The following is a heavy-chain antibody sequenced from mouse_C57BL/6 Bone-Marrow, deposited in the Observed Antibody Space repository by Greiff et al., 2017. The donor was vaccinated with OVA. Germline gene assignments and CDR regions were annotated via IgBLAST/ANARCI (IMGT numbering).Heavy chain of an antibody. CDR1: GYTFTSYW. CDR3: ARRGVAPGCYAMDY. CDR2: IHPNSGST. J-gene: IGHJ4*01. V-gene: IGHV1-64*01. D-gene: IGHD1-1*01. Sequence: QVHVKQPGAELVKPGASVKLSCKASGYTFTSYWMHWVKQRPGQGLEWIGMIHPNSGSTNYNEKFKSKATLTVDKSSSTAYMQLSSLNSEDSAVYYCARRGVAPGCYAMDYWGQGTSVTVSS.